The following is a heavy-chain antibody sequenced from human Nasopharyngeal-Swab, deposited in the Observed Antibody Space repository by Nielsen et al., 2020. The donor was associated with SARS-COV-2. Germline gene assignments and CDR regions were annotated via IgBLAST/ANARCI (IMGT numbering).Heavy chain of an antibody. CDR2: INWNGGRT. D-gene: IGHD6-13*01. Sequence: GESLKISWAASGFTFDDYGVTWVRQAPGKGLEWVSGINWNGGRTGYADSVKGRFTISRDNAKNSLYLQMNSLRAEDTALYHCARVDRAAAGTLDYWGQGTLVTVSS. CDR1: GFTFDDYG. V-gene: IGHV3-20*01. CDR3: ARVDRAAAGTLDY. J-gene: IGHJ4*02.